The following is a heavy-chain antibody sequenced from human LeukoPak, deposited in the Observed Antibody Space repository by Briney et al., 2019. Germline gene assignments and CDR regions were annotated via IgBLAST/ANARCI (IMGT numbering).Heavy chain of an antibody. CDR3: ARSGLWYFDY. CDR1: GGSINSGGYY. V-gene: IGHV4-31*03. CDR2: IYYSGST. Sequence: SETLSLTCTVSGGSINSGGYYWSWIRQHPGKGLEWIGYIYYSGSTYYNPSLKSRVTISVDTSKNQFSLKLSSVTAADTAVYYCARSGLWYFDYWGQGTLVTVSS. D-gene: IGHD3-3*01. J-gene: IGHJ4*02.